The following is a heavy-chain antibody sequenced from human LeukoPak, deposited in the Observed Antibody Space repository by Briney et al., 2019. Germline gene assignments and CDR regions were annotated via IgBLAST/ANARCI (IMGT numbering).Heavy chain of an antibody. Sequence: PGGSLRLSCAASGFTFSGFGMHWVRQAPGKGLEWVAFIRYDGSTKHYGDSVKGRFTISRDNAKNSLYLQMNSLRAEDTALYYCAKGFSSSQYYYYYMDVWGKGTTVTISS. J-gene: IGHJ6*03. CDR2: IRYDGSTK. V-gene: IGHV3-30*02. CDR3: AKGFSSSQYYYYYMDV. D-gene: IGHD2-2*01. CDR1: GFTFSGFG.